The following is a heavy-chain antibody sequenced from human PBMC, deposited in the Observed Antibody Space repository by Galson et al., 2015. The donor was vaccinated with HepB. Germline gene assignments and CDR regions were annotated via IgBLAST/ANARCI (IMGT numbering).Heavy chain of an antibody. CDR1: GFTFDDYG. D-gene: IGHD3-22*01. V-gene: IGHV3-20*04. CDR2: INWNGGST. Sequence: SLRLSCAASGFTFDDYGMSWVRQAPGEGLEWVSGINWNGGSTGYADSVKGRFTISRDNAKNSLYLQMNSLRAEDTALYYCARDGYYYDSSGYYSSWGQGTLVTVSS. J-gene: IGHJ5*02. CDR3: ARDGYYYDSSGYYSS.